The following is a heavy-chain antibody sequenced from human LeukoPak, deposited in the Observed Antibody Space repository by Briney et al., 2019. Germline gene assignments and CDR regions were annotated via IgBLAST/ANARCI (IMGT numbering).Heavy chain of an antibody. CDR2: IYYSGST. D-gene: IGHD6-6*01. Sequence: PSETLSLTCTVSGGSISSYYWSWIRQPPGKGLEWIGYIYYSGSTNYNPSLKSRVTISVDTSKNQFSLKLSSVTAADTAVYYCARDRTSSHFDYWGQGTLVTVSS. CDR1: GGSISSYY. V-gene: IGHV4-59*01. CDR3: ARDRTSSHFDY. J-gene: IGHJ4*02.